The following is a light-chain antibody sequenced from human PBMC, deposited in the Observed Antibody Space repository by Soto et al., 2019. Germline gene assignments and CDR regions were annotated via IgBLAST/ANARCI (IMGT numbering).Light chain of an antibody. J-gene: IGLJ3*02. CDR2: EVT. CDR1: SSEVGGYNF. Sequence: QSALTQPASVSGSPGQSITISCTGTSSEVGGYNFVSWYQQHPGKAPKLMIYEVTNRPSAVSSRFSGYKSGNTASLTISGLQTADEADYFCSSYTRQNTRVFGGGTKVTVL. CDR3: SSYTRQNTRV. V-gene: IGLV2-14*01.